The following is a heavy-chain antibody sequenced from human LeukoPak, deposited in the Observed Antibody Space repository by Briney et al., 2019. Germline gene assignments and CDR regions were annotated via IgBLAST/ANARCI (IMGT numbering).Heavy chain of an antibody. CDR1: GGTFSSYA. CDR2: IIPIFGTA. Sequence: ASVKVSCKASGGTFSSYAISWVRQAPGQGLEWMGGIIPIFGTANYAQKFQGRVTITADESTSTAYMELSSLRSEDTAVYYCARDRAATAIPEYYFDYWGQGTLVTVSS. CDR3: ARDRAATAIPEYYFDY. D-gene: IGHD2-2*02. J-gene: IGHJ4*02. V-gene: IGHV1-69*13.